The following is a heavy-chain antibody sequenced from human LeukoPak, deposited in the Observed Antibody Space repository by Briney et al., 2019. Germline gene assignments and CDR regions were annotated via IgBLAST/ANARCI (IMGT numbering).Heavy chain of an antibody. CDR1: GGTFSSYA. Sequence: ASVKVSCKASGGTFSSYAISWVRQAPGQGLEWMGRIIPILGIANYAQKFQGRVTITADKSTSTAYMELSSLRSENTAVYYCARATAMVTGLDYWGQGTLVTVSS. V-gene: IGHV1-69*04. CDR2: IIPILGIA. D-gene: IGHD5-18*01. CDR3: ARATAMVTGLDY. J-gene: IGHJ4*02.